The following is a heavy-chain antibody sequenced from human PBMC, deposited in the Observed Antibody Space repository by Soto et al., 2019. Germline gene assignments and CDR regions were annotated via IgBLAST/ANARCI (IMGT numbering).Heavy chain of an antibody. V-gene: IGHV1-18*01. D-gene: IGHD6-13*01. Sequence: ASVKVSCKASGYTFTSYGISWVRPAPGQGLDCIGWISAYNGNTNYAQKLQCRVTMTTDTSTSTAYMELRSLRSDDTAVYYCARDPPSTAAGTGFCYYGMDVWGQGTTVTVSS. J-gene: IGHJ6*02. CDR2: ISAYNGNT. CDR3: ARDPPSTAAGTGFCYYGMDV. CDR1: GYTFTSYG.